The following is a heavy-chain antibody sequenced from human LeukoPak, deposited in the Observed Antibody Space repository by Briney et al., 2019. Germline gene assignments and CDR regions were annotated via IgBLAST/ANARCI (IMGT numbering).Heavy chain of an antibody. CDR2: IYYDGSSK. CDR3: AKAGYDYGDYGPLNFDY. D-gene: IGHD4-17*01. V-gene: IGHV3-30*02. CDR1: GIPFSRSG. J-gene: IGHJ4*02. Sequence: GGSLRLSCAASGIPFSRSGMHWVRQAPGKGLDWVAFIYYDGSSKYYADSVKGRFTISRDNSKDTVYLQMNSLRAEDTAVYYCAKAGYDYGDYGPLNFDYWGQGTLVTVSS.